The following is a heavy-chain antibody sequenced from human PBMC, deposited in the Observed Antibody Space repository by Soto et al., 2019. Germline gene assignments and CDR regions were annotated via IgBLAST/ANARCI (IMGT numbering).Heavy chain of an antibody. D-gene: IGHD3-10*01. CDR3: AHHPYYGLGSCPFDY. V-gene: IGHV2-5*02. CDR2: IYWDDDK. CDR1: GFSLSTSGVG. J-gene: IGHJ4*02. Sequence: QITLKESGPTLVKPTQTLTLTCTFSGFSLSTSGVGVGWIRQPPGKALEWLAVIYWDDDKRYSPSLKSRLTIPKDTSKTQVVLTMTNMDLVDTPTYYWAHHPYYGLGSCPFDYWGQGPLVTVFS.